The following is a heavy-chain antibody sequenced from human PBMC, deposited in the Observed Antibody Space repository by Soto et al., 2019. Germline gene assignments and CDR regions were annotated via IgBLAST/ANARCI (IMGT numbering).Heavy chain of an antibody. V-gene: IGHV4-59*01. CDR1: GGSISSYY. D-gene: IGHD4-17*01. Sequence: QVQLQESGPGLVKPSETLSLTCTVSGGSISSYYWSWIRQPPGKGLEWIGYIYYSGSTNYNPSLKSRVTISVDTSKNQFSLKLSSVTAADTAVYYCARETLRRDYGMDVWGQGTTVTVSS. J-gene: IGHJ6*02. CDR2: IYYSGST. CDR3: ARETLRRDYGMDV.